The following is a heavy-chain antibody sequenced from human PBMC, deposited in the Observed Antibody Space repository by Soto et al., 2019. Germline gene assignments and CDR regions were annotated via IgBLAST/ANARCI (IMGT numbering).Heavy chain of an antibody. Sequence: GGSLRLSCAVSGFTLTTYSMNWVRQAPGKGLEWISFINKNGFTIYYADSVKGRFTISRDYAKNSLYLQMDSLRHEDTAVYYCARGAATGTSRFDYWGLGTLVTVSS. J-gene: IGHJ4*02. V-gene: IGHV3-48*02. D-gene: IGHD6-13*01. CDR2: INKNGFTI. CDR1: GFTLTTYS. CDR3: ARGAATGTSRFDY.